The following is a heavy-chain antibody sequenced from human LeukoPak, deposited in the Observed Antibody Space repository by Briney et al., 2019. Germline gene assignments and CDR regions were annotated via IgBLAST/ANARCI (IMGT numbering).Heavy chain of an antibody. J-gene: IGHJ4*02. CDR1: GGTFSSYA. CDR2: IIPIFGTA. CDR3: ASDRGSPMYYFDC. Sequence: SVKVSCKASGGTFSSYAISWVRQAPGQGLEWMGGIIPIFGTANYAQKFQGRVTITADESTSTAYMELSSLRSEDTAVYYCASDRGSPMYYFDCWGQGTLVTVSS. V-gene: IGHV1-69*01. D-gene: IGHD3-10*01.